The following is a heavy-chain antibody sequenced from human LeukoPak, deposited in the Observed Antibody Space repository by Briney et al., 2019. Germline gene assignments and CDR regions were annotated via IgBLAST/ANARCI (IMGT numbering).Heavy chain of an antibody. V-gene: IGHV1-8*03. D-gene: IGHD6-6*01. CDR3: ARGVRIAARPRGLGY. Sequence: EASVKVSCKASGYTFTGYYMHWVRQAPGQGLEWMGWMNPNSGNTGYAQKFQGRVTITRNTSISTAYMELSSLRSEDTAVYYCARGVRIAARPRGLGYWGQGTLVTVSS. CDR1: GYTFTGYY. J-gene: IGHJ4*02. CDR2: MNPNSGNT.